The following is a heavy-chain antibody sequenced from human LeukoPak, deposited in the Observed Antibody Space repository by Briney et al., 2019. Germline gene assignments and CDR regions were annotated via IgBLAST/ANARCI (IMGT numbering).Heavy chain of an antibody. CDR1: GFTFSNYC. CDR3: VRDFRSADY. J-gene: IGHJ4*02. V-gene: IGHV3-74*01. Sequence: PGGSLRVSCTASGFTFSNYCMHWVRQTPGEGLIWVSRICPGGTITNYADSVKGRFTISRDDAKNMMFLQMNSLRADDTAVYYCVRDFRSADYWGQGILVTVSS. CDR2: ICPGGTIT.